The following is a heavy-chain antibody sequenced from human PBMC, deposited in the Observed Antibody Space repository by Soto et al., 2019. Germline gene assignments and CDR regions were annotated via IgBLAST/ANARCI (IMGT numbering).Heavy chain of an antibody. CDR3: AKLNDCSSTSCYAIFDY. Sequence: GGSLRLSCAASGFTFSSYAMSWVRQAPGKGLEWVSAISGSGGSTYYADSVKGRFTISRDNSKNTLYLQMNSLRAEDTAVYYCAKLNDCSSTSCYAIFDYWGQGTLVTVSS. J-gene: IGHJ4*02. V-gene: IGHV3-23*01. D-gene: IGHD2-2*01. CDR1: GFTFSSYA. CDR2: ISGSGGST.